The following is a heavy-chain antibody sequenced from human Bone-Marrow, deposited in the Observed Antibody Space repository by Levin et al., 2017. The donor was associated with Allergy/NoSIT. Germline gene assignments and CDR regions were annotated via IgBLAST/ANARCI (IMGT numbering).Heavy chain of an antibody. CDR1: GFTFSGHA. CDR2: ISYDGSKK. Sequence: GGSLRLSCAASGFTFSGHAMHWVRQAPGKGLEWVAVISYDGSKKYYGDSVKGRFTVSRDNAKNMLFLQMNSLSAEDTAVFFCVRDRFGYSSYDFLPEYWGQGTQVAVAS. D-gene: IGHD5-12*01. V-gene: IGHV3-30*03. J-gene: IGHJ4*02. CDR3: VRDRFGYSSYDFLPEY.